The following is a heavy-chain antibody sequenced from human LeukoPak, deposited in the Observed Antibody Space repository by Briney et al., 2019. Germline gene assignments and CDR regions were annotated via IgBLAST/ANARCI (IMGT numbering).Heavy chain of an antibody. CDR2: IYYSGST. CDR3: ARVLWFGELSWCFDL. D-gene: IGHD3-10*01. V-gene: IGHV4-59*01. J-gene: IGHJ2*01. Sequence: PSETLSLTCTVSGGSISSYYWSWIRQPPGKGLEWIGYIYYSGSTNYNPSLKSRVTISVDTSKNQFSLKLSSVTAADTAVYYCARVLWFGELSWCFDLWGRGTLVTVSS. CDR1: GGSISSYY.